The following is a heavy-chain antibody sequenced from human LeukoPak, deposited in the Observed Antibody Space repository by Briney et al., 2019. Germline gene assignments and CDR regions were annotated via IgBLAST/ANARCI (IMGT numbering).Heavy chain of an antibody. CDR1: GGSISSSTYY. CDR3: ASPSISSSTYDY. D-gene: IGHD6-6*01. V-gene: IGHV4-39*01. J-gene: IGHJ4*02. CDR2: INYSGNT. Sequence: SETLSLTCTVSGGSISSSTYYWGWIRQPPGKGLEWIGSINYSGNTYYNPSLKSRVTISVDTSKNQFSLRLSSVTAADTAVYYCASPSISSSTYDYWGQGALVTVSS.